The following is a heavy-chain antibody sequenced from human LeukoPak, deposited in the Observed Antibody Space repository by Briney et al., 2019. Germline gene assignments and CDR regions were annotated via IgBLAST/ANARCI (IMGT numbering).Heavy chain of an antibody. CDR2: IYYSGST. Sequence: SETLSLTCTVSGGSISSSSYYWGWIRQPPGKGLEWIGSIYYSGSTYYNPSLKSRVTISVDTSKNQFSLKLSSVTAADTAVYYCARHELAAAAYFDYWGQGTLVTVSS. D-gene: IGHD6-13*01. J-gene: IGHJ4*02. CDR1: GGSISSSSYY. CDR3: ARHELAAAAYFDY. V-gene: IGHV4-39*01.